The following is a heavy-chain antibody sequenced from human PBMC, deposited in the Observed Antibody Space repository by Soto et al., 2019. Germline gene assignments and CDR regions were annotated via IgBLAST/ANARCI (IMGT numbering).Heavy chain of an antibody. Sequence: PSQTLSLTCAISGDSVSSNRAAWNWLRQSPSRGLEWLGRTYYRSKWYNDYAVSVKSRITINPDTSKNQFSLQLNSVTPEDTAVYYCARDYYDSSGYSNPYYFDYWGQGTLVTVSS. J-gene: IGHJ4*02. D-gene: IGHD3-22*01. V-gene: IGHV6-1*01. CDR3: ARDYYDSSGYSNPYYFDY. CDR2: TYYRSKWYN. CDR1: GDSVSSNRAA.